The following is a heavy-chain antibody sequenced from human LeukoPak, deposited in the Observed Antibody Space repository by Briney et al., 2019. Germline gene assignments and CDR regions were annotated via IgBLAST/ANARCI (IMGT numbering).Heavy chain of an antibody. CDR1: GFTFSSYW. D-gene: IGHD3-22*01. Sequence: GGSLRLSCAASGFTFSSYWMSWVRQAPGKGLEWVGRVKSKTDGGTTDYAAPVKGRFTISRDDSRNTLYLQMNSLKTEDTAVYYCTTAAYYYDSSGYYYDYWGQGTLVTVSS. J-gene: IGHJ4*02. V-gene: IGHV3-15*01. CDR2: VKSKTDGGTT. CDR3: TTAAYYYDSSGYYYDY.